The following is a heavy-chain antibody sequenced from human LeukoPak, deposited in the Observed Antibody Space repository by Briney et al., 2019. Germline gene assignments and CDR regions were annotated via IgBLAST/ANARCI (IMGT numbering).Heavy chain of an antibody. D-gene: IGHD1-26*01. CDR3: AKDRTYSGSYAGAFDI. V-gene: IGHV3-20*04. Sequence: GGSLRLSCAASGFTFDDYGMSWVRQAPGKGLEWVSGINWNGGSIGYADSVKGRFTISRDNAKNSLYLQMNSLRAEDMALYYCAKDRTYSGSYAGAFDIWGQGTMVTVSS. CDR2: INWNGGSI. CDR1: GFTFDDYG. J-gene: IGHJ3*02.